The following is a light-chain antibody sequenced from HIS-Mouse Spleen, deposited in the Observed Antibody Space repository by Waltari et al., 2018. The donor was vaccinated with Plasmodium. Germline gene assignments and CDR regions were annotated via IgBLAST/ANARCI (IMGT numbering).Light chain of an antibody. Sequence: SYELTQPPSVSVSPGQTARITCPGDALPQKYAYWYQQKSGQAPVLVIYEDSKRPSGIPERFSGSSSGTMATLTISGAQVEDEADYYCYSTDSSGKHRVFGGGTKLTVL. CDR2: EDS. CDR3: YSTDSSGKHRV. V-gene: IGLV3-10*01. CDR1: ALPQKY. J-gene: IGLJ3*02.